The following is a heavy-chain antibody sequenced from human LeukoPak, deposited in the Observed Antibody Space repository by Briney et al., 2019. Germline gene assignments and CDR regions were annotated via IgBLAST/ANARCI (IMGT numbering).Heavy chain of an antibody. J-gene: IGHJ4*02. CDR2: INHSGST. Sequence: SETLSLTCAVYGGSFSGYYWSWIRQPPGKGLEWIGEINHSGSTSYNPSLKSRVTISVNTSKNHSSLKLSSVTAADTAVYYCAGQYSSGWCKKPFDYWGQGTLVTVSS. D-gene: IGHD6-19*01. V-gene: IGHV4-34*01. CDR3: AGQYSSGWCKKPFDY. CDR1: GGSFSGYY.